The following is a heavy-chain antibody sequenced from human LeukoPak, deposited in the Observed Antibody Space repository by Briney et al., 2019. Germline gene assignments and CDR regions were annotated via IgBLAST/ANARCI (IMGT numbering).Heavy chain of an antibody. CDR3: ARAPITYSSGWYTADY. J-gene: IGHJ4*02. CDR1: GGTFSGYY. CDR2: INHSGST. Sequence: SETLSLTCAVYGGTFSGYYWSWIRQPPGKGLEWIGEINHSGSTNYNPSLKSRVTISVDTSKNQFSLKLSSVTAADTAVYYCARAPITYSSGWYTADYWGQGTLVTVSS. V-gene: IGHV4-34*01. D-gene: IGHD6-19*01.